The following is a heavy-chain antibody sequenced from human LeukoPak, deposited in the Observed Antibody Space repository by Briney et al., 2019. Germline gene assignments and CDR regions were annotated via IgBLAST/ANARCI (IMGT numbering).Heavy chain of an antibody. CDR1: GFTVSSYE. Sequence: GSLRLSCAVSGFTVSSYEKNWVRQAPGKGLEWVSYISSAGGTIYYADSVKGRFTISRDNAKNSLFLQMNSLRAEDTAVYYCARDSGHSRHLDYWGQGTLVTVSS. J-gene: IGHJ4*02. V-gene: IGHV3-48*03. D-gene: IGHD5-18*01. CDR3: ARDSGHSRHLDY. CDR2: ISSAGGTI.